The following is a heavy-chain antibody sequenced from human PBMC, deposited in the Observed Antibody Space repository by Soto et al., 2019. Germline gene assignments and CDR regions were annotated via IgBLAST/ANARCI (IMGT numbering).Heavy chain of an antibody. D-gene: IGHD3-22*01. CDR3: ARGDSSHFNRGAFDY. J-gene: IGHJ4*02. V-gene: IGHV1-69*06. Sequence: QVQLVQSGAEVKKPGSSVKVSCKASGGTFSSYAISWVRQAPGQGLEWMGGIIPVFGTANYAQKFQARVTITADKSTSTAYMELSSLRSEDTAVYYCARGDSSHFNRGAFDYWGQGTLVTVSS. CDR1: GGTFSSYA. CDR2: IIPVFGTA.